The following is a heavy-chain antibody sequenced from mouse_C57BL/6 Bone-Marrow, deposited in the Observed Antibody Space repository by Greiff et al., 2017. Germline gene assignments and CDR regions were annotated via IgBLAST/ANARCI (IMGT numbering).Heavy chain of an antibody. Sequence: EVQLQQSGPELVKPGASVKISCKASGYSFTGYYMHWVKQSSEKSLEWIGEINPSTGGTSYNPKFKGKATFTVDKSSSTAYMQLKSLTSENSAVYYCAKDYDRALDYWGQGTTLTVSS. D-gene: IGHD1-1*01. CDR3: AKDYDRALDY. V-gene: IGHV1-43*01. J-gene: IGHJ2*01. CDR2: INPSTGGT. CDR1: GYSFTGYY.